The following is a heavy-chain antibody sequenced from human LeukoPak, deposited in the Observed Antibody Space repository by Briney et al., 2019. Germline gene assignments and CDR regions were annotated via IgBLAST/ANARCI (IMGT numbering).Heavy chain of an antibody. V-gene: IGHV1-69*01. J-gene: IGHJ1*01. CDR3: STPAAELVPNPAAQNFQP. Sequence: KVSCKASGGTFSSYGISWVRQAPGQGLEWMGGIIPIFGTANYAQKFQGRVTITADESTSTAYMELSSLRSEATAVYYCSTPAAELVPNPAAQNFQPRGQGTLVTVSS. D-gene: IGHD6-13*01. CDR2: IIPIFGTA. CDR1: GGTFSSYG.